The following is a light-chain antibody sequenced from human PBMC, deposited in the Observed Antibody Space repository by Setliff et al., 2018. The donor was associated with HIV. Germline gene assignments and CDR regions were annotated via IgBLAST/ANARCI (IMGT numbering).Light chain of an antibody. Sequence: QSVLTQPASVSGSPGQSITISCTGTSRDVGTYNLVSWYQQHPGKAPKLMIYEGSKRPSGVSNRFSGSKSGNTASLTISGLKAEDEADYYCCSYAGSSTYVFGTGTKVTVL. J-gene: IGLJ1*01. CDR2: EGS. CDR1: SRDVGTYNL. CDR3: CSYAGSSTYV. V-gene: IGLV2-23*01.